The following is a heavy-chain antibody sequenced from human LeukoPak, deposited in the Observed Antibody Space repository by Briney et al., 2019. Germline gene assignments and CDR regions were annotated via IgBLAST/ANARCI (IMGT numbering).Heavy chain of an antibody. CDR3: ARSQTTMIVVVMPYYFDY. V-gene: IGHV1-46*01. CDR1: GYTFTSYY. CDR2: INPSGGST. J-gene: IGHJ4*02. Sequence: ASVKVSCKASGYTFTSYYMHWVRQAPGQGLEWMGIINPSGGSTSYAQKFQGRVTMTRDTSTSTVYMELSSLRSEDTAVYYCARSQTTMIVVVMPYYFDYWGQGTLVTVSS. D-gene: IGHD3-22*01.